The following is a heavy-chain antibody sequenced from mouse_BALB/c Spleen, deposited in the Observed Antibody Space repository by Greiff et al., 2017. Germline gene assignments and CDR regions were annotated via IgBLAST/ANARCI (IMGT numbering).Heavy chain of an antibody. CDR2: IWAGGST. V-gene: IGHV2-9*02. CDR1: GFSLTSYG. J-gene: IGHJ4*01. D-gene: IGHD2-1*01. Sequence: VQGVESGPGLVAPSQSLSITCTVSGFSLTSYGVHWVRQPPGKGLEWLGVIWAGGSTNYNSALMSRLSISKDNSKSQVFLKMNSLQTDDTAMYYCARRGNYGDYAMDYWGQGTSVTVSS. CDR3: ARRGNYGDYAMDY.